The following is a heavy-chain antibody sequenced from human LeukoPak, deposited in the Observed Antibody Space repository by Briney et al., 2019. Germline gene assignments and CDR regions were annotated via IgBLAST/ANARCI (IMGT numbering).Heavy chain of an antibody. CDR2: IIPIFGTA. CDR1: GGTFSSYA. Sequence: GASVKVSCKASGGTFSSYAISWVRQAPGQGLEWMGGIIPIFGTANYAQKFQGRVTITADESTSTAYMELSSLRSEDTAVYYCARSGFDRKGSGYYYVYYYYYMDVWGKGTTVTISS. V-gene: IGHV1-69*13. CDR3: ARSGFDRKGSGYYYVYYYYYMDV. J-gene: IGHJ6*03. D-gene: IGHD3-22*01.